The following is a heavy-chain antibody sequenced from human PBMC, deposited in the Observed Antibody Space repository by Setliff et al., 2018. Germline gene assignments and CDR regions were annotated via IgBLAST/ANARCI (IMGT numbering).Heavy chain of an antibody. CDR3: ARLPPLHTPMALTFDY. CDR1: GVSIANTASY. CDR2: VYVGGNT. J-gene: IGHJ4*02. V-gene: IGHV4-61*09. Sequence: SETLSLTCNVSGVSIANTASYWSWIRQPAGKTLEWIGQVYVGGNTYYNPSLKSRVTISVDTSKNQFSLELRSVTAADTAVYYCARLPPLHTPMALTFDYWGQGILVTVSS. D-gene: IGHD5-18*01.